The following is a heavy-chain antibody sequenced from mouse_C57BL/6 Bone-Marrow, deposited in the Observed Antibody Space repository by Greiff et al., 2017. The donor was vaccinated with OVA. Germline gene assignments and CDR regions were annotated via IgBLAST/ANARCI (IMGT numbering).Heavy chain of an antibody. V-gene: IGHV14-4*01. CDR2: IDPENGDT. CDR3: TTEELRRGYYYAMDY. CDR1: GFNIKDYY. Sequence: EVQLQQSGAELVRPGASVKLSCTASGFNIKDYYMHWVKQRPEQGLEWIGWIDPENGDTEYASKFQGKATITADTSSNTAYLQLSSLTSEDTAVYYCTTEELRRGYYYAMDYWGQGTSVTVSS. D-gene: IGHD2-4*01. J-gene: IGHJ4*01.